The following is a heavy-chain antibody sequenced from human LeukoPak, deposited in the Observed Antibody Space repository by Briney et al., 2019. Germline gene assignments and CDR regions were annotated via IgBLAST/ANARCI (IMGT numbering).Heavy chain of an antibody. V-gene: IGHV4-61*02. CDR1: GGSISSGSYY. J-gene: IGHJ4*02. CDR2: IYTSGST. D-gene: IGHD3-10*01. CDR3: AREGGDIYYGSGSFLDY. Sequence: SETLSLTCTVSGGSISSGSYYWSWIRQPAGKGLEWIGRIYTSGSTNYNPSLKSRVTISVDTSKNQFSLKLSSVTAADTAVYYCAREGGDIYYGSGSFLDYWGQGTLVTVSS.